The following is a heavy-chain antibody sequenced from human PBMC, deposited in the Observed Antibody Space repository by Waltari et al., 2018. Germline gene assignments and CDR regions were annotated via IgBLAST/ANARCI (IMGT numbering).Heavy chain of an antibody. CDR2: IYHSGST. J-gene: IGHJ3*02. CDR1: GYSISSGYY. CDR3: ARSRSRYCRGGSCYGVFAFDI. D-gene: IGHD2-15*01. V-gene: IGHV4-38-2*01. Sequence: QVQLQESGPGLVTPSETLSLTCAVSGYSISSGYYWGWIRQPPGKGLAWIGSIYHSGSTYYNPSLKSRVTISVDTSKNQFSLKLSSVTAADTAVHYCARSRSRYCRGGSCYGVFAFDIWGQGTMVTVSS.